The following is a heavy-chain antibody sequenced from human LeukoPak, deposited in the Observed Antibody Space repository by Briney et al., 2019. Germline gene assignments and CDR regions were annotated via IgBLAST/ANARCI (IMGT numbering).Heavy chain of an antibody. Sequence: ASVKVSCKASGYTFTGYYMHWVRQAPGQGLEWMGWINPNTGGTNYAQKFQGRVTMTRDTSISTTYMELSRLRSDDTAVYYCARPILTGYYIFDYWGQGTLVTVSS. CDR2: INPNTGGT. CDR1: GYTFTGYY. V-gene: IGHV1-2*02. D-gene: IGHD3-9*01. CDR3: ARPILTGYYIFDY. J-gene: IGHJ4*02.